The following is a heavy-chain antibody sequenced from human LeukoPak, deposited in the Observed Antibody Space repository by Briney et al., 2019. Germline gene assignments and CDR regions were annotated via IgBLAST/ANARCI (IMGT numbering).Heavy chain of an antibody. Sequence: SETLSPTCAVYGGSFSGYYWSWIRQPPGKGLEWIGEINHSGSTNYNPSLKSRVTISVDTSKNQFSLKLSSVTAADTAVYYCARRKIAARPYNWFDPWGQGTLVTVSS. CDR2: INHSGST. D-gene: IGHD6-6*01. CDR3: ARRKIAARPYNWFDP. J-gene: IGHJ5*02. CDR1: GGSFSGYY. V-gene: IGHV4-34*01.